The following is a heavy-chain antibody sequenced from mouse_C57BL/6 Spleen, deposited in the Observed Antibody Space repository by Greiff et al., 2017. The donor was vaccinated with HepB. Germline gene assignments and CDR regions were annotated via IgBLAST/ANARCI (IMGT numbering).Heavy chain of an antibody. CDR1: GYSITSGYY. Sequence: DVKLQGSGPGLVKPSQSLSLTCSVTGYSITSGYYWNWIRQFPGNKLEWMGYISYDGSNNYNPSLKNRISITRDTSKNQFFLKLNSVTTEDTATYYCASPYYSNQYYFDYWGQGTTLTVSS. D-gene: IGHD2-5*01. CDR3: ASPYYSNQYYFDY. V-gene: IGHV3-6*01. J-gene: IGHJ2*01. CDR2: ISYDGSN.